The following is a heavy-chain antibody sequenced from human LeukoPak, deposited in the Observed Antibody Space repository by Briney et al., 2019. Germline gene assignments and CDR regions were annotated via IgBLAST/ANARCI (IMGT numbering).Heavy chain of an antibody. V-gene: IGHV3-7*01. J-gene: IGHJ3*02. CDR3: ARQEYVGATFHYAFDI. D-gene: IGHD1-26*01. Sequence: PGGSLRLSCAASGFTFSSYWMSWVRQAPGKGLEWVANIKQDGSEKYYVDSVKGRFTISRDNAKNSLYLQMNSLRAEDTAVYYCARQEYVGATFHYAFDIWGQGTMVTVSS. CDR2: IKQDGSEK. CDR1: GFTFSSYW.